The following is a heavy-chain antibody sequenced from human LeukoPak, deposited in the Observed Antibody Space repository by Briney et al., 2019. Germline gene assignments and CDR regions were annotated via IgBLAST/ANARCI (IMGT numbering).Heavy chain of an antibody. D-gene: IGHD4-17*01. V-gene: IGHV1-46*01. Sequence: ASVKVSCKASGYTFTSYCMHWVRQALGQGLEWMGIINPSGGSTRYAQKFQGRVTMTRDTSTSTVYMELSSLTSEDTAVYYCARGDYGDYRYYLDYWAQGALVTVSS. CDR1: GYTFTSYC. CDR2: INPSGGST. J-gene: IGHJ4*02. CDR3: ARGDYGDYRYYLDY.